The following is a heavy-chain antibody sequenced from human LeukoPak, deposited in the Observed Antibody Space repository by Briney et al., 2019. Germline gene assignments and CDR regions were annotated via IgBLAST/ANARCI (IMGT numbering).Heavy chain of an antibody. V-gene: IGHV4-59*01. J-gene: IGHJ4*02. CDR3: APGRIVVAPYFDY. Sequence: SETLSLTCTVSGGSISSYYWSWIRQPPGKGLEWIGYIYYSGSTNYNPSLKSRVTISVDTSKNQFSLKLSSVTAADTAVYYCAPGRIVVAPYFDYWGQGTLVTVSS. CDR1: GGSISSYY. D-gene: IGHD3-22*01. CDR2: IYYSGST.